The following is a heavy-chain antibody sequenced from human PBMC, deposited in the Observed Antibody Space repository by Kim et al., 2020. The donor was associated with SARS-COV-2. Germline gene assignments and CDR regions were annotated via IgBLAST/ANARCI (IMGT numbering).Heavy chain of an antibody. Sequence: ASVKVSCKASGYTFTSYGISWVRQAPGQGLEWMGWISAYNGNTNYAQKLQGRVTMTTDTSTSTAYMELRSLRSDDTAVYYCARVPTPMVLSRVDYWGQGTLVTVSS. CDR1: GYTFTSYG. V-gene: IGHV1-18*01. CDR3: ARVPTPMVLSRVDY. CDR2: ISAYNGNT. D-gene: IGHD3-10*01. J-gene: IGHJ4*02.